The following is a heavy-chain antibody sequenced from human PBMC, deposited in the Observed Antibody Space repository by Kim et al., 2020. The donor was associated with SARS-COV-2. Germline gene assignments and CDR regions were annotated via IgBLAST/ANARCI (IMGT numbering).Heavy chain of an antibody. CDR3: ARTYYYGSGSYYHFDY. V-gene: IGHV1-3*01. Sequence: KFQGRVTITRDTSASTAYMELSSLRSEDTAVYYCARTYYYGSGSYYHFDYWGQGTLVTVSS. J-gene: IGHJ4*02. D-gene: IGHD3-10*01.